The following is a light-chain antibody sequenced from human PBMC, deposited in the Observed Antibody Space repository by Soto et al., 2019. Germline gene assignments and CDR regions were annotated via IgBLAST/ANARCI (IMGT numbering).Light chain of an antibody. J-gene: IGLJ1*01. CDR2: GNS. V-gene: IGLV1-40*01. CDR1: SSNIGAAYD. Sequence: QSVLTQPPSVSGAPGQRVTISCTGTSSNIGAAYDVHWYQQVPGTAPKLLIYGNSHRPSGVPDRFSSSKSGTSASLAITGLQAEDEADYYCQSYDRSLTGFYVFGTGTKLTVL. CDR3: QSYDRSLTGFYV.